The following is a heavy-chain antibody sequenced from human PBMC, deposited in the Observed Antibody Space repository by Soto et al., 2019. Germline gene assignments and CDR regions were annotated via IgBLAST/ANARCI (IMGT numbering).Heavy chain of an antibody. V-gene: IGHV3-23*01. J-gene: IGHJ4*02. Sequence: EVQLLESGGGLVQPGGSLSLSCAASGFTFSSYAMSWVRQAPGKGLEWVSALSGSGGSTYYADSVKGRFTISRDNSKNTLYLQMNRLGAEDTAVYYCARGQRDIVVVSAAMPAFDYWCQGTLVTVSP. CDR2: LSGSGGST. D-gene: IGHD2-2*01. CDR3: ARGQRDIVVVSAAMPAFDY. CDR1: GFTFSSYA.